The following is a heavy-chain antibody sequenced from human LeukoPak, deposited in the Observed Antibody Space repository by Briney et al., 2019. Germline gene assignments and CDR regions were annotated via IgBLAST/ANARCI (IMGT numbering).Heavy chain of an antibody. D-gene: IGHD2-2*01. CDR2: IYSGGTT. J-gene: IGHJ4*02. Sequence: GGSLRLSCAASGFTVSSNYMSWVRRAPGKGLEWVSVIYSGGTTNHADSVKGRFTVSRDNSKNTLYLQMNSLRAEDTAVYFCARGSSRAFDYWGQGTLVTVSS. CDR1: GFTVSSNY. V-gene: IGHV3-53*01. CDR3: ARGSSRAFDY.